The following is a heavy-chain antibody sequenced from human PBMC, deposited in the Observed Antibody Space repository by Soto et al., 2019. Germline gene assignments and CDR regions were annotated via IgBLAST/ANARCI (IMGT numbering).Heavy chain of an antibody. D-gene: IGHD3-16*01. Sequence: PSETLSLTCTVSGGSISSYYWSWIRQPPGKGLEWIGYIYYSGSTNYNPSLKSRVTISVDTSKNQFSLKLSSVTAADTAVYYCAAVDYIWGSYDYWGQGTLVTVSS. CDR2: IYYSGST. V-gene: IGHV4-59*01. CDR3: AAVDYIWGSYDY. CDR1: GGSISSYY. J-gene: IGHJ4*02.